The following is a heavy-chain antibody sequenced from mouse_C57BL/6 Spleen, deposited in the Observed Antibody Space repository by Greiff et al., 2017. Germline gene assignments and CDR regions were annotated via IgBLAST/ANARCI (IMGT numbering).Heavy chain of an antibody. D-gene: IGHD2-1*01. Sequence: QVQLQQPWAELVKPGASVKLSCKASGYTFTSYWMHWVKQRPGQGLEWIGMIHPNSGSTNYNEKFKSKATLTVDKSSSTAYMQLSSLTSEDSAVYYCAIYYGNYVGYWGQGTTLTVSS. V-gene: IGHV1-64*01. CDR3: AIYYGNYVGY. J-gene: IGHJ2*01. CDR1: GYTFTSYW. CDR2: IHPNSGST.